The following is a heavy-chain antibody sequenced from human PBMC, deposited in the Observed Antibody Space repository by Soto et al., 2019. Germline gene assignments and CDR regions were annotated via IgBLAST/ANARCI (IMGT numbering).Heavy chain of an antibody. CDR3: ARQRNSVVTQAYFDV. CDR1: GGSISSRSYY. D-gene: IGHD2-21*02. J-gene: IGHJ4*02. Sequence: TSETLSLTCTVTGGSISSRSYYWGWIRQPPGKGLEWIGSIYYSGSTYNNPSLRSRVSMSIDTSKDQFSLKLKSVTAADTALYFCARQRNSVVTQAYFDVWGQGSMVTVYS. V-gene: IGHV4-39*01. CDR2: IYYSGST.